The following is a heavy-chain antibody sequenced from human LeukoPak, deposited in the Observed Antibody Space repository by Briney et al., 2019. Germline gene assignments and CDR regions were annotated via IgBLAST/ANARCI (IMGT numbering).Heavy chain of an antibody. Sequence: NPSETLSLTCAVYGGSFSGYYWSWIRQPPGKWLEWIGEINHSGSTNYNPSLKSRVTISVDTSKNQFSLKLSSVTAADTAVYYCARALPMVRGVRNWFDPWGQGTLVTVSS. CDR2: INHSGST. V-gene: IGHV4-34*01. J-gene: IGHJ5*02. CDR1: GGSFSGYY. CDR3: ARALPMVRGVRNWFDP. D-gene: IGHD3-10*01.